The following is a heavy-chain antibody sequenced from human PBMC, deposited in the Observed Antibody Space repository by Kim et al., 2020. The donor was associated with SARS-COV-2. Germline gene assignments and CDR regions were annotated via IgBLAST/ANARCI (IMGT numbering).Heavy chain of an antibody. CDR3: ARGGGSGWSIYYGMDV. J-gene: IGHJ6*02. V-gene: IGHV3-48*02. Sequence: KGRLTISRDNAKNSLYLQMNSLRDEETAVYYCARGGGSGWSIYYGMDVWGQGTTVTVSS. D-gene: IGHD6-19*01.